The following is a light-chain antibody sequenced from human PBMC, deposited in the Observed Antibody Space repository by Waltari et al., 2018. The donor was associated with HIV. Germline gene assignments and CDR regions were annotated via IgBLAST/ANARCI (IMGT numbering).Light chain of an antibody. CDR1: QGIGND. CDR3: LQDYNYPWT. CDR2: RAS. V-gene: IGKV1-6*01. J-gene: IGKJ1*01. Sequence: AIQMNQSPSSLPASVGDRVTITCRASQGIGNDLGWYQQKPGRAPKLLIYRASSLHSGVPSRFSGSGSGTHFSLTISSLQPEDFATYYCLQDYNYPWTFGQGTKVEVK.